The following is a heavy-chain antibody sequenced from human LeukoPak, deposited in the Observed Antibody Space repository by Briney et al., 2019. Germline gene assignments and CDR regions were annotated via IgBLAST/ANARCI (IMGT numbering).Heavy chain of an antibody. Sequence: ASVKVSCKASGYTFTGYYMHWVRQAPGQGLEWMGWINPNSGGTNYAQKFQGWVTMTRDTSTSTVYMELSSLRSEDTAVYYCARGQKRITIFGVVETKKNWFDPWGQGTLVTVSS. D-gene: IGHD3-3*01. CDR3: ARGQKRITIFGVVETKKNWFDP. J-gene: IGHJ5*02. V-gene: IGHV1-2*04. CDR2: INPNSGGT. CDR1: GYTFTGYY.